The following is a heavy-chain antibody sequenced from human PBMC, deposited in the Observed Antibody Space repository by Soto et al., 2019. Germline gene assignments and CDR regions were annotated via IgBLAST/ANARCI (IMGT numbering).Heavy chain of an antibody. Sequence: EVQLVESGGGLVQPGGSLRLSCAASGFTFSSYSMNWVRQAPGKGLEWVSYISSSSSTIYYADSVKGRFTISRDNAKNSLYLQMNSLRAEDTAVYYCARGVEKYYMDVWGKGTTVTVSS. J-gene: IGHJ6*03. CDR1: GFTFSSYS. V-gene: IGHV3-48*01. CDR3: ARGVEKYYMDV. CDR2: ISSSSSTI.